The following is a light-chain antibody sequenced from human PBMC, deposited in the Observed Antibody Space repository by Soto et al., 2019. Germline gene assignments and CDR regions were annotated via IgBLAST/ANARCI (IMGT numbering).Light chain of an antibody. J-gene: IGLJ1*01. CDR3: SSFTSSSTYV. CDR1: SSDVGSYNR. V-gene: IGLV2-18*02. CDR2: DVS. Sequence: QSALTQPPSVSGSPGQAVTISCSGTSSDVGSYNRVSWYQQPPGTAPKLMLYDVSNRPSGVSDRFSGSKSGNTASLTISGLQADDEADYYCSSFTSSSTYVFGTGTKLTVL.